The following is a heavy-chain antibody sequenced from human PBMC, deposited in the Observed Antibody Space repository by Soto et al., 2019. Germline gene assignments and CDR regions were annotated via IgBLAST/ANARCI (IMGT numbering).Heavy chain of an antibody. D-gene: IGHD6-19*01. V-gene: IGHV4-61*08. J-gene: IGHJ4*02. CDR1: GAPVTRDAYS. CDR2: TFSVGGS. CDR3: AKGFSSGWYVDS. Sequence: QVQLQESGPGLVKPSGTLSLPCSVSGAPVTRDAYSWAWIRQPPGKTLEWIGFTFSVGGSSTNPSLRSQLSISLDTSRNQFSQRLTSVTASDTGVYFRAKGFSSGWYVDSWGPGTLVTVS.